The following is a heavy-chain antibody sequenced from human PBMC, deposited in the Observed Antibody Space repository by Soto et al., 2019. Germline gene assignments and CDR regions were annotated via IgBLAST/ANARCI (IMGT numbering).Heavy chain of an antibody. J-gene: IGHJ4*02. Sequence: GGSLRLSCAASGFTFSSYAMTWVRQAPGKGLEWVSAIGPSGARTSYADSVKGRFTISRDNSKNTLYVQMNSLGTKDTAVYYWAKAAGYSSSWYSRWSQGSRGTASS. D-gene: IGHD6-13*01. CDR1: GFTFSSYA. CDR3: AKAAGYSSSWYSR. V-gene: IGHV3-23*01. CDR2: IGPSGART.